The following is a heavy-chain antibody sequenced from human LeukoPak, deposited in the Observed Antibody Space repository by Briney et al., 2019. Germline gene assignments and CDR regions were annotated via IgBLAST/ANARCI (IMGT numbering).Heavy chain of an antibody. D-gene: IGHD5-12*01. CDR3: ATTASNSGYDLGWFDP. V-gene: IGHV1-24*01. Sequence: ASVKVSCKVSGYNLTKLSMHWVRQAPGKGLEWMGGFDPEDGETIYAQKFQGRVTMTEDTSTDTAYMELSSLRSEDTAVYYCATTASNSGYDLGWFDPWGQGTLVTVSS. J-gene: IGHJ5*02. CDR1: GYNLTKLS. CDR2: FDPEDGET.